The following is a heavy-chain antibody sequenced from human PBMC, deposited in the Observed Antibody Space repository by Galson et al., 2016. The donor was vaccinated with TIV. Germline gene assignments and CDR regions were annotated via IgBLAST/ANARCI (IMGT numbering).Heavy chain of an antibody. CDR3: AKDYMWKEDYYYMDV. Sequence: SLRLSCAASGFTFHDYTMHWVRQTPGKGLEWVSLVSWDGGSTYYSDAVKGRFTISRDNSKNSLYLQMNSLRTEDTALYFCAKDYMWKEDYYYMDVWGKGTTVTVSS. V-gene: IGHV3-43*01. D-gene: IGHD1-1*01. J-gene: IGHJ6*03. CDR2: VSWDGGST. CDR1: GFTFHDYT.